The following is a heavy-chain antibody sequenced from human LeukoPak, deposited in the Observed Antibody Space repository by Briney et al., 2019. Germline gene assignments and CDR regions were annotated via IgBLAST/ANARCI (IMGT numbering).Heavy chain of an antibody. Sequence: GGSLRLSCAASGFTFSDYFMTWSRLAPGKGLKLVTYISNSGGYIYYSDTVKCSFTRYRDKATILLYMEMDSLRAGDTAVYSCARMRSSWYFDHWGQGCPVTVSS. CDR3: ARMRSSWYFDH. V-gene: IGHV3-11*01. CDR1: GFTFSDYF. J-gene: IGHJ4*02. D-gene: IGHD6-13*01. CDR2: ISNSGGYI.